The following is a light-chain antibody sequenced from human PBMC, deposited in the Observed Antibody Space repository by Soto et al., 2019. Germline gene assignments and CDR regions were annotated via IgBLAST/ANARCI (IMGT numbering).Light chain of an antibody. J-gene: IGLJ1*01. CDR3: SSYTSGSSHYV. Sequence: QSALTQPASVSGSPGQSITISCTGTSSDIGAYNYVSWYQQLPGTAPKLMIYGVTIRPSGVSNRFSGSKSGNSASLTISGLQAEDEADYYCSSYTSGSSHYVFGTGTKLTVL. CDR2: GVT. V-gene: IGLV2-14*01. CDR1: SSDIGAYNY.